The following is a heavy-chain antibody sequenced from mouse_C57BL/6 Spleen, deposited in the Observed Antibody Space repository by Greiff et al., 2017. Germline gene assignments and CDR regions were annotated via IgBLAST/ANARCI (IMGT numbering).Heavy chain of an antibody. V-gene: IGHV14-2*01. Sequence: EVQLQQSGAELVKPGASVKLSCTASGYTFKGYCMHWVKQRTGQGLEWIGRIDPEDGETNYNPKFQGKATITADTSSNTAYLQLSSLTSEDAAVYYCARHAMDYWGQGTSVTVSS. CDR1: GYTFKGYC. CDR2: IDPEDGET. CDR3: ARHAMDY. J-gene: IGHJ4*01.